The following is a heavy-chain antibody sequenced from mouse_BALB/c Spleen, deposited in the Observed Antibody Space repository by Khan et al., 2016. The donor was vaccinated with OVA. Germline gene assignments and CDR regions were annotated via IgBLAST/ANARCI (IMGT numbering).Heavy chain of an antibody. D-gene: IGHD1-1*02. J-gene: IGHJ3*01. CDR1: GYTFTDFT. V-gene: IGHV1S137*01. Sequence: QVQLQQSGAELVRPGVSVKISCKGSGYTFTDFTLHWVKQSHAMSLEWIGVISTYYGDATYNQRFKDKATMTVDKSSSTAYMELARLTSEDSAIYLCTRGGVGNRFAYWGQGTLVTVSA. CDR3: TRGGVGNRFAY. CDR2: ISTYYGDA.